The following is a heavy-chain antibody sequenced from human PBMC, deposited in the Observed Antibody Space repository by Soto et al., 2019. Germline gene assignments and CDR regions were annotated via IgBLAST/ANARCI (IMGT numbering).Heavy chain of an antibody. J-gene: IGHJ4*02. V-gene: IGHV4-61*01. CDR3: ARTLGYCISTSCIDYFDY. CDR1: GGSVSSGSYY. CDR2: IYYSGST. Sequence: ETLSLTCTVSGGSVSSGSYYWSWIRQPPGKGLEWIGYIYYSGSTNYNPSLKSRVTISVDTSKNQFSLKLSSVTAADTAVYYCARTLGYCISTSCIDYFDYWGQGTLVTVS. D-gene: IGHD2-2*01.